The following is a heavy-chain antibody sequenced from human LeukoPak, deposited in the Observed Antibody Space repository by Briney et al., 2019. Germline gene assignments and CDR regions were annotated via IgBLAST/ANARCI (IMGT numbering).Heavy chain of an antibody. Sequence: GGSLRLSCAASGFTVNNNYMNWVRQSPEKGLEWVSIIYSSGSTYYADSVKGRFTISRDNSRNTLYLQMNNLRADDTAVYYCARATTVTTIFDYWGQGTLVTVSS. CDR3: ARATTVTTIFDY. D-gene: IGHD4-17*01. CDR1: GFTVNNNY. J-gene: IGHJ4*02. CDR2: IYSSGST. V-gene: IGHV3-53*01.